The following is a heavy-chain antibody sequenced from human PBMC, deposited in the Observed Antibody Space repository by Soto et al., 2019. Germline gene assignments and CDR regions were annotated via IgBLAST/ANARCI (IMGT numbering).Heavy chain of an antibody. CDR1: GGSISSGGYC. V-gene: IGHV4-31*03. D-gene: IGHD3-22*01. CDR3: ARATYYYDSSGYSDRVLDY. CDR2: IFYSGNT. Sequence: SETLSLTCTVSGGSISSGGYCWSWIRQHPGKGLEWIGYIFYSGNTYYTPSLKSRVTISVDTSKNQFSLKLSSVTAADTAVYYCARATYYYDSSGYSDRVLDYWGQGTLVTVSS. J-gene: IGHJ4*02.